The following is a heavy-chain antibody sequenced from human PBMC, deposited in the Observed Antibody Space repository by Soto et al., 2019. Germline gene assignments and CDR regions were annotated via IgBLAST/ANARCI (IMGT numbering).Heavy chain of an antibody. D-gene: IGHD2-15*01. V-gene: IGHV1-8*01. CDR3: ARHRYCSRGSCYSQPLEKYNLLDP. Sequence: ASVKVSCKASGYTFTSYDINWVRQATGQGLEWMGWMNPNSGNTGYAQKFQGRVTMTRNTSISTAYMELSSLRSEDTAVYYCARHRYCSRGSCYSQPLEKYNLLDPWGQGTLVTVSS. CDR1: GYTFTSYD. J-gene: IGHJ5*02. CDR2: MNPNSGNT.